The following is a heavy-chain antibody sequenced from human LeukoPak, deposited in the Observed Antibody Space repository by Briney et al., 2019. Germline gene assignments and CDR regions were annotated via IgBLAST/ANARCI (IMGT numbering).Heavy chain of an antibody. V-gene: IGHV3-23*01. CDR2: IRVSGGST. J-gene: IGHJ4*02. CDR1: AFTFSSYA. D-gene: IGHD3-16*02. Sequence: GGSLRLSCAASAFTFSSYAMSWVRQAPGKGLEWVSAIRVSGGSTYYADSVKGRFTISRDNSKNTLYLQMNSLRAADTAVYYCAKEGVIVYYFDYWGQGTLVTVSS. CDR3: AKEGVIVYYFDY.